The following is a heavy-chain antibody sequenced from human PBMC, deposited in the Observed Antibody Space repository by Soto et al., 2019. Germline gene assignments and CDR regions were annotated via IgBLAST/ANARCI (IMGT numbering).Heavy chain of an antibody. V-gene: IGHV4-31*03. Sequence: QVQLQESGPGLVKPSQTLSLTCTVSGGSISSGGYYWSWIRQHPGEGLEWIGYIYYSGSTYHNPSLKSRVTISVDTSKNQFSLKLNSVTAADTAVYYCSRELSGRVTGTSKGAFDIWGQGTMVTVSS. D-gene: IGHD1-7*01. CDR3: SRELSGRVTGTSKGAFDI. J-gene: IGHJ3*02. CDR2: IYYSGST. CDR1: GGSISSGGYY.